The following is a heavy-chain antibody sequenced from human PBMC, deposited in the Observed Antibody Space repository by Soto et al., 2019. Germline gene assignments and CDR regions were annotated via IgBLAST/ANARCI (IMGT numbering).Heavy chain of an antibody. CDR3: TYSSSSGTWFDP. V-gene: IGHV1-2*04. D-gene: IGHD6-6*01. J-gene: IGHJ5*02. CDR1: GYTSTGYY. CDR2: INPNSGGT. Sequence: ASVKVSCKASGYTSTGYYMHWVRQAPGQGLEWMGWINPNSGGTNYAQKFQGWVTMTRDTSISTAYMELSRLRSDDTAVYYCTYSSSSGTWFDPWGQGTLVTVSS.